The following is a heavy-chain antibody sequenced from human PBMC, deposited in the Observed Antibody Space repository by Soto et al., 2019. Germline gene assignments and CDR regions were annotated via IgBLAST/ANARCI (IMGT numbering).Heavy chain of an antibody. J-gene: IGHJ4*01. D-gene: IGHD1-26*01. CDR1: GDSVSSNTAS. V-gene: IGHV6-1*01. CDR3: ARGEQYSGRIFDY. Sequence: PSQTLSLTCAISGDSVSSNTASWNWIRQSPSRGLERLGRTYFRSKWYNDYAVSVKSRTIINPDTSNNQFSLQLNSVTPEDKAVYFCARGEQYSGRIFDYWGHGTLVTVSS. CDR2: TYFRSKWYN.